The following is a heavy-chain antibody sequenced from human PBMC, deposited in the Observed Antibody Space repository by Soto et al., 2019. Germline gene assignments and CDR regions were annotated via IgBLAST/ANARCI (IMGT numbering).Heavy chain of an antibody. J-gene: IGHJ2*01. CDR3: AREPYYSVHVIGNLDL. V-gene: IGHV3-30-3*01. CDR2: VSSEGGTQ. Sequence: QVQLVESGGGVVQPGGSLRLSCAASGFTFSTYSMQWVRQAPGKGLEWVAVVSSEGGTQFYADSVKGRFTISRDNSKNSIYLQMSRLTIEDAAIYYCAREPYYSVHVIGNLDLWGRGPLVTVSS. D-gene: IGHD3-10*01. CDR1: GFTFSTYS.